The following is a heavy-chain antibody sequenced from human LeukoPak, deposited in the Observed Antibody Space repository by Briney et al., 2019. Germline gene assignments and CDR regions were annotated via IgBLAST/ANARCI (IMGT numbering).Heavy chain of an antibody. D-gene: IGHD6-13*01. CDR2: IYTSGST. J-gene: IGHJ4*02. CDR1: GGSISSYY. CDR3: ARSLIAAAGTSKGDY. Sequence: SETLSPTCTVSGGSISSYYWSWIRQPAGKGLEWIGRIYTSGSTNYNPSLKSRVTMSVDTSKNQFSLKLSSVTAADTAVYYCARSLIAAAGTSKGDYWGQGTLVTVSS. V-gene: IGHV4-4*07.